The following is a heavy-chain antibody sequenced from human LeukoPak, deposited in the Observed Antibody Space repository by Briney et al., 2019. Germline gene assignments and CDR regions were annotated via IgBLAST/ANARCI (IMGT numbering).Heavy chain of an antibody. J-gene: IGHJ5*02. CDR1: GGSISSGGSY. V-gene: IGHV4-31*03. CDR3: AKAGPGGATANWFDP. CDR2: IYYSGST. Sequence: SETLSLTCTVSGGSISSGGSYWSWIRQPPGKGLEWIGYIYYSGSTYYNPSLESRVTMSVDPSKNQFSLKLSSVTAADTALYYCAKAGPGGATANWFDPWGLGTLVTVSS. D-gene: IGHD4/OR15-4a*01.